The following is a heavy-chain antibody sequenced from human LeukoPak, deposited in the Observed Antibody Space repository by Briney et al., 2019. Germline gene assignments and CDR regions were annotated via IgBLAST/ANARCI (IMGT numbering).Heavy chain of an antibody. CDR3: ARYSYGGLYYFDY. D-gene: IGHD5-18*01. J-gene: IGHJ4*02. CDR1: GGSISSYY. CDR2: IYTSGST. Sequence: PSETLSLTCTVSGGSISSYYWSWIRQPPGKGLEWIGYIYTSGSTNYNPSLKSRVTISVDTSKNQFSLKLSSVTAADTAVYYCARYSYGGLYYFDYWGQGTLVTVSS. V-gene: IGHV4-4*09.